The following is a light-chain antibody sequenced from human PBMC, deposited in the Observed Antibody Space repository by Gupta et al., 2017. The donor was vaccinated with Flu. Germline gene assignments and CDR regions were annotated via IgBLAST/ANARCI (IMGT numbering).Light chain of an antibody. Sequence: IMMTQSPSTLSASVGDRVTITCRASQRISSWLAWYQQKPGKAPKLLIYKASSLESGVPSRFSGSGSGTEFTLTISSLQPDDFATYYCQQYNSYSWTFGQGTKVEIK. J-gene: IGKJ1*01. V-gene: IGKV1-5*03. CDR3: QQYNSYSWT. CDR1: QRISSW. CDR2: KAS.